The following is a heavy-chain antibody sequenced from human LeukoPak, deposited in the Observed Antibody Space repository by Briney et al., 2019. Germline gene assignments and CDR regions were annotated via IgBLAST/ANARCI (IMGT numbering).Heavy chain of an antibody. CDR1: GGSFSGYY. V-gene: IGHV4-34*01. D-gene: IGHD3-10*01. CDR3: ARGGDYYGSGSYYAFDP. CDR2: INHSGST. Sequence: KASETLSLTCAVYGGSFSGYYWSWIRQPPGKGLEWIGEINHSGSTNYNPSLKSRVTISVDTSKNQFSLKLSSVTAADTAVYYCARGGDYYGSGSYYAFDPWGQGTLVTVSS. J-gene: IGHJ5*02.